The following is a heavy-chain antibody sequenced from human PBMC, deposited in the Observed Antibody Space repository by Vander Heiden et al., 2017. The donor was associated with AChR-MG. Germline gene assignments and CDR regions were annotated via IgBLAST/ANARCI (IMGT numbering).Heavy chain of an antibody. D-gene: IGHD2-15*01. Sequence: QVQLVESGGGVVQPGRSLRLSCAASGCTFSSYAMHWVRQAPGKGLEWVAVISYDGSNKYYADSVKGRFTISRDNSKNTLYLQMNSLRAEDTAVYYCARGGDIVVVVAATIDAFDIWGQGTMVTVSS. CDR2: ISYDGSNK. J-gene: IGHJ3*02. CDR3: ARGGDIVVVVAATIDAFDI. V-gene: IGHV3-30-3*01. CDR1: GCTFSSYA.